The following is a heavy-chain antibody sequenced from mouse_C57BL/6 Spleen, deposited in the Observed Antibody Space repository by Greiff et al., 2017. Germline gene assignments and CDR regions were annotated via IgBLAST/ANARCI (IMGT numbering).Heavy chain of an antibody. Sequence: VQLQQSGAELAKPGASVKLSCKASGYTFTSYWMHWVKQRPGQGLEGIGYLNPSSGYTKYNQKFKDKATLTADKSSRTAYMQLSILTYEDSAVYYCANGDSSGTPFFAYWGQGTLVTVSA. D-gene: IGHD3-2*02. CDR1: GYTFTSYW. CDR3: ANGDSSGTPFFAY. J-gene: IGHJ3*01. V-gene: IGHV1-7*01. CDR2: LNPSSGYT.